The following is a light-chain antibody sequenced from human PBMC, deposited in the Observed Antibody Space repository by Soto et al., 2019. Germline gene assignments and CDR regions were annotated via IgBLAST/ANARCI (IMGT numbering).Light chain of an antibody. CDR3: QAWDSITGVV. CDR1: KLGNKY. V-gene: IGLV3-1*01. J-gene: IGLJ2*01. Sequence: SYELTQPPSVSVFPGQTASISCSGDKLGNKYACWYQQKPGQSPVLVIYQDSQRPSGIPERFSGSNSGNTATLTISGTQAMDEADYYCQAWDSITGVVFGGGTQLTVL. CDR2: QDS.